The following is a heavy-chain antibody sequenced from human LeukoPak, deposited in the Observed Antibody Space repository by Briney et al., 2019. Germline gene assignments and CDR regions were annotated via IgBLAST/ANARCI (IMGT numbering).Heavy chain of an antibody. CDR1: GFTFSSYA. J-gene: IGHJ4*02. CDR2: ISGSGGST. V-gene: IGHV3-23*01. CDR3: AKDPRTSGYYDSSGYPDY. D-gene: IGHD3-22*01. Sequence: QPGGSLRLSCAASGFTFSSYAMSWVRQAPGKGLEWVSAISGSGGSTYYADSVKGRFTISRDNSKNTLYLQMNSLRAEDTAVYYCAKDPRTSGYYDSSGYPDYWGQGTLVTVSS.